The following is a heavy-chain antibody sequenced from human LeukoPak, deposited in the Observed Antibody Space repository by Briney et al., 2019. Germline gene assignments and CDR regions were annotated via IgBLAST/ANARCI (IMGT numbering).Heavy chain of an antibody. Sequence: GGSLRLSCAASGFTFSSYSVNWVRQAPGKGLEWVSAISGSGGSTYYADSVKGRFTISRDNSKNTLYLQMNSLRAEDTAVYYCAKDRIGSSWGDFDYWGQGTLVTVSS. D-gene: IGHD6-13*01. CDR1: GFTFSSYS. CDR3: AKDRIGSSWGDFDY. J-gene: IGHJ4*02. V-gene: IGHV3-23*01. CDR2: ISGSGGST.